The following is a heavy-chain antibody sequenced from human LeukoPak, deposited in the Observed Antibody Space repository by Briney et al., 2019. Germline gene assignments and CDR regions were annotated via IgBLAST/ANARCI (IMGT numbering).Heavy chain of an antibody. CDR2: VYSTGST. J-gene: IGHJ6*03. CDR3: AREPGGARGYSHGYGYYYYMDV. CDR1: GGSISRHY. V-gene: IGHV4-59*11. Sequence: SETLSLTCTVSGGSISRHYWSWIRQPPGKGLEWIGYVYSTGSTNYNPSLKSRVTISVDTSKNQFSLKLSSVTAADTAVYYCAREPGGARGYSHGYGYYYYMDVWGKGTTVTVSS. D-gene: IGHD5-18*01.